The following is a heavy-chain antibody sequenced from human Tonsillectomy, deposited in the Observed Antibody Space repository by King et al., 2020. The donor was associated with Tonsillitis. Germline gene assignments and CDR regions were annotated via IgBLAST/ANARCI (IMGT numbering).Heavy chain of an antibody. Sequence: QLVQSGGGVVQPGRSLRLSCAASGFTFSRYGMHWVRQAPGKGLEWVALILYDGSNEYYGDSVKGRFSISRDNSKNTLSLQMNSLRVEDTAVYYCAKDAYSTSSIVDYWGQGTLVTVSS. CDR1: GFTFSRYG. CDR3: AKDAYSTSSIVDY. CDR2: ILYDGSNE. V-gene: IGHV3-30*18. D-gene: IGHD6-6*01. J-gene: IGHJ4*02.